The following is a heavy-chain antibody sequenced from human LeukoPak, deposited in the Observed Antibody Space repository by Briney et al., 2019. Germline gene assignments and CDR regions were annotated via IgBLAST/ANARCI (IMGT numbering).Heavy chain of an antibody. J-gene: IGHJ4*02. Sequence: GESLKISCKGSGYIFTSYWIAWVRQMPGKGLEWMGIIYPGDSDTRYSPSFQGQVTISADTSISTAYLQWSSLKASDAAMYYCARHATMTTADYWGQGTLVTVSS. D-gene: IGHD4-17*01. CDR1: GYIFTSYW. V-gene: IGHV5-51*01. CDR3: ARHATMTTADY. CDR2: IYPGDSDT.